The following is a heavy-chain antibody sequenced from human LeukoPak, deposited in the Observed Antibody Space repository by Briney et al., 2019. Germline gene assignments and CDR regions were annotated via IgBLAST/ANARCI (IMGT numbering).Heavy chain of an antibody. CDR3: ARGGASGSYLIDQ. Sequence: GGSLRLSCAASGFTLRSYEMNWVRQTPGKGLEWVSYFSSSGTPIYYADSVKGRFTVSRDNAKNTLYLQMHSLRAEDTGVYYCARGGASGSYLIDQWGQGTLVTVSS. CDR2: FSSSGTPI. CDR1: GFTLRSYE. V-gene: IGHV3-48*03. J-gene: IGHJ4*02. D-gene: IGHD3-10*01.